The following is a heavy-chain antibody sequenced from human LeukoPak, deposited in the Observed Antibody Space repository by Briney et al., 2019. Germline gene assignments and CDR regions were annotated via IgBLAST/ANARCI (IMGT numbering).Heavy chain of an antibody. J-gene: IGHJ4*02. CDR1: GFTFSNSD. V-gene: IGHV3-64*01. Sequence: GGSLRLSYAASGFTFSNSDMHWVRQSPGKGLEYVSAISRNGGSTYYANSVKGRFTISRDNSKDTLYLQMGSLIAEDMGVYYCARLSVAVVDADYWGQGTLVTVSS. D-gene: IGHD6-19*01. CDR3: ARLSVAVVDADY. CDR2: ISRNGGST.